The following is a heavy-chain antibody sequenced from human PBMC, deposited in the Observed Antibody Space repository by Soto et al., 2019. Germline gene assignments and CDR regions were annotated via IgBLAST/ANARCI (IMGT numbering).Heavy chain of an antibody. CDR1: GYTFTSYG. D-gene: IGHD3-22*01. J-gene: IGHJ4*02. CDR2: ISAYNGNT. Sequence: ASVKVSCKASGYTFTSYGISWVRQAPGQGLEWMGWISAYNGNTNYAQKLQGRVTMTTDTSTSTAYMELRSLRSGDTAVYYCARDGTQDYYDSSGYSDYWGQGTLVTVSS. CDR3: ARDGTQDYYDSSGYSDY. V-gene: IGHV1-18*04.